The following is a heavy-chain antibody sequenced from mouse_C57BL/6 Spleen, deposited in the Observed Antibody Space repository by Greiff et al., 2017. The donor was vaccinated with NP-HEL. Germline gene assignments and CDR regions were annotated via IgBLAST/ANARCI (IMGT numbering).Heavy chain of an antibody. Sequence: QVQLQQSGAELVRPGASVTLSCKASGYTFTDYEMHWVKQTPVHGLEWIGAIDPETGGTAYNQKFKGKAILTADKSSSTAYMELRSLTSEDSAVYYCTRPADYYYGSSDWYFDVWGTGTTVTVSA. CDR1: GYTFTDYE. CDR2: IDPETGGT. CDR3: TRPADYYYGSSDWYFDV. V-gene: IGHV1-15*01. D-gene: IGHD1-1*01. J-gene: IGHJ1*03.